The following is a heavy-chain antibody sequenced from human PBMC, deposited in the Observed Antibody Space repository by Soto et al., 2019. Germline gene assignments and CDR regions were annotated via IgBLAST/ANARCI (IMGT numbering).Heavy chain of an antibody. CDR1: GRSMISYY. J-gene: IGHJ4*02. Sequence: SETLSLTCNVSGRSMISYYWSWIRQPAGKGLEWIGRIYTGGSTNYNPSLKSRVTMSVDTSKSQFSLSLTSVTAADTAVYYCAREGDDRHFFFDSWGQGTLVTVSS. V-gene: IGHV4-4*07. D-gene: IGHD3-3*02. CDR2: IYTGGST. CDR3: AREGDDRHFFFDS.